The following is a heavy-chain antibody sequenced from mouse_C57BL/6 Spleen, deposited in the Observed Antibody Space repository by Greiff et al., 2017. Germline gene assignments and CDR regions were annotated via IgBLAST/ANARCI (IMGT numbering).Heavy chain of an antibody. J-gene: IGHJ4*01. Sequence: EVKLMESGGGLVQSGRSLRLSCATSGFTFSDFYMEWVRQAPGKGLEWIAASRNKANDYTTEYSASVKGRFIVSRDTSQRLLYLQMNALRAEDTAIYYCARDSGDAMDYWGQGTSVTVSS. CDR1: GFTFSDFY. V-gene: IGHV7-1*01. CDR2: SRNKANDYTT. CDR3: ARDSGDAMDY.